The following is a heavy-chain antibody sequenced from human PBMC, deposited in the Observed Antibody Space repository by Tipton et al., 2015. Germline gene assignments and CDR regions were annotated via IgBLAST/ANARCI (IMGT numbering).Heavy chain of an antibody. CDR1: GGSTTSHY. J-gene: IGHJ4*02. CDR3: ARGAVSDGDSRKSTFVC. Sequence: TLSLTCTVSGGSTTSHYWSWFRQPPGKGLEWIGYNSYSGSANYNSSLRGRVTISLDTSKNQFSLKLRFLTAADSAVYYCARGAVSDGDSRKSTFVCWRRGTLLTVSS. CDR2: NSYSGSA. D-gene: IGHD2-21*02. V-gene: IGHV4-59*11.